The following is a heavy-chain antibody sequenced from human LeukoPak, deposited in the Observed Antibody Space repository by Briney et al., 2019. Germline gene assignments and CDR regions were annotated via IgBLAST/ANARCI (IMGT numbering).Heavy chain of an antibody. CDR3: TTDPGYSYGYVYYYGMDV. D-gene: IGHD5-18*01. CDR2: IKSKTDGGTT. Sequence: GGSLRLSCAASGFTFSNAWMSWVRQAPGKGLEWVGRIKSKTDGGTTDYAAPVKGRFTISRDDSKNTLYLQMNSLKTEDTAVYYCTTDPGYSYGYVYYYGMDVWGQGTTVTVSS. V-gene: IGHV3-15*01. J-gene: IGHJ6*02. CDR1: GFTFSNAW.